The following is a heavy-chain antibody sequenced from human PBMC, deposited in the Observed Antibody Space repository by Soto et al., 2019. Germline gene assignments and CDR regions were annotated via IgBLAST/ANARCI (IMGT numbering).Heavy chain of an antibody. V-gene: IGHV4-30-4*01. D-gene: IGHD3-10*01. CDR3: ARGMEARGVTLLNWFDP. J-gene: IGHJ5*02. CDR2: IYYSGST. CDR1: GGSISSGDYY. Sequence: SETLSLTCTVSGGSISSGDYYWSGIRQPPGKGLEWIGYIYYSGSTYYNPSLKSRVTISVDTSKNQFSLKLSSVTAADTAVYYCARGMEARGVTLLNWFDPWGQGTLVTVSS.